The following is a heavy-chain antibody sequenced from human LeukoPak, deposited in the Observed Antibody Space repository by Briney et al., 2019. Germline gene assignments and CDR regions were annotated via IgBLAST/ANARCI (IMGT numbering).Heavy chain of an antibody. J-gene: IGHJ4*02. V-gene: IGHV3-74*01. CDR1: GFTFNNYW. D-gene: IGHD3-10*01. CDR2: INSDGSST. Sequence: GGSLRLSCAGSGFTFNNYWMHWVRQAPGKGLVWVSGINSDGSSTNYADSVKGRFTISRDNAKNTLFLQMDSLRDEDTAVYYCGLSMVRALSPDYWGQGTLVTVSS. CDR3: GLSMVRALSPDY.